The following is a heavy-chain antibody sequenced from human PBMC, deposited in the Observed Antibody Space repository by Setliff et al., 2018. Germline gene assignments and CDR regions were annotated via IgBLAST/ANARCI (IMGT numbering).Heavy chain of an antibody. V-gene: IGHV3-48*03. CDR1: GFIFSSYE. CDR2: IANRGNTV. CDR3: VASPSNKNGHFEY. J-gene: IGHJ4*02. Sequence: GGSLRLSCAASGFIFSSYEMNWVRQAPGKGLEWVAYIANRGNTVYYADSVKGRFTVSRDNANSSLFLQMNSLRADDTAMYYCVASPSNKNGHFEYWGQGTLVTVSS.